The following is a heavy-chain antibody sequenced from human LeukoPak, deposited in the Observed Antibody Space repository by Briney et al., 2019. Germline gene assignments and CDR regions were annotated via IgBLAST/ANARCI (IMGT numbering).Heavy chain of an antibody. D-gene: IGHD3-10*01. Sequence: PGGSLRLSCAASGFTFDDYAMHWVRQAPGKGLEWVSLISGDGGSTYYADSVKGRFTISRDKSKNSLYLQMNSLRTEDTAFYYCAKALWSHYYMDVWGKGTTVTVSS. CDR2: ISGDGGST. J-gene: IGHJ6*03. V-gene: IGHV3-43*02. CDR1: GFTFDDYA. CDR3: AKALWSHYYMDV.